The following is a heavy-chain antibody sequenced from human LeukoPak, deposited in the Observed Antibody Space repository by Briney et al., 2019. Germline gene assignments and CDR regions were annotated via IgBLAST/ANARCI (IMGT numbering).Heavy chain of an antibody. CDR1: GGSINNYY. D-gene: IGHD3-16*01. Sequence: SETLSLTCTVSGGSINNYYWSWIRQPPGKGLEWIGYIYYSGTTDYNPSLKSRVTISVDTSKNQFSLKLTSVTAADTAVYYCARGGGNSDYWGQGTLVTVSS. CDR3: ARGGGNSDY. CDR2: IYYSGTT. V-gene: IGHV4-59*01. J-gene: IGHJ4*02.